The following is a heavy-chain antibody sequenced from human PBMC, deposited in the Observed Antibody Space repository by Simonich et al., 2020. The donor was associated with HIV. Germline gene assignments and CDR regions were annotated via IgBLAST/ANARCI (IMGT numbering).Heavy chain of an antibody. Sequence: QVQLVQSGAEVKKPGASVKVSCKASGYTFTDYYIHWVRQAPGHGLEWRGRRIPNNGGTDYPQKFQGRVTMTRDTSISTAYLGLSRLRFDDTAVYYCATHGPGSSSSALDIWGQGTTVTVSS. D-gene: IGHD6-6*01. CDR1: GYTFTDYY. J-gene: IGHJ3*02. V-gene: IGHV1-2*06. CDR2: RIPNNGGT. CDR3: ATHGPGSSSSALDI.